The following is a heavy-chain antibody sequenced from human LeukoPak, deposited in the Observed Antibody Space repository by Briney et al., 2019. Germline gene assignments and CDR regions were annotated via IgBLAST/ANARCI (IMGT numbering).Heavy chain of an antibody. Sequence: ASVKVSCKASGYTFTSYGISWVRQAPGQGLEWMGWINPNSGGTNYAQKFQGRVTMTRDTSISTAYMELSRLRSDDTAVYYCARGGTYYDSSGYYRKFDYWGQGTLVTVSS. D-gene: IGHD3-22*01. CDR3: ARGGTYYDSSGYYRKFDY. CDR2: INPNSGGT. J-gene: IGHJ4*02. CDR1: GYTFTSYG. V-gene: IGHV1-2*02.